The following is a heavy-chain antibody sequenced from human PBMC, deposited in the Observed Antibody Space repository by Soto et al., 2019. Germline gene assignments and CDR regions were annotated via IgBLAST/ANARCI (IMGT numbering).Heavy chain of an antibody. V-gene: IGHV3-21*01. D-gene: IGHD3-22*01. J-gene: IGHJ4*02. CDR3: VRDGLDYYDTERLYFDN. CDR1: GFNFITYS. Sequence: VQLVESGGGPVRPGGSLKLSCAASGFNFITYSLSWVRQAPGKGLEWVASISSSAVYIDYADSVKGRFTISRDNANNSLYLQMNSLRAEDTATYYCVRDGLDYYDTERLYFDNWGQGTLVTVSS. CDR2: ISSSAVYI.